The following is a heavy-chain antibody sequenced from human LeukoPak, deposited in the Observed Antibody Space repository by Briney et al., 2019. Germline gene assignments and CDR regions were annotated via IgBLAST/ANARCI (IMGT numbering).Heavy chain of an antibody. D-gene: IGHD3-3*01. CDR3: ARGSVLRQFNY. Sequence: TSEALSLTCIVSGGSISSSSYYWGWIRQPPGKGLKWIGSIYYSGSTYYNPSLKSRVTISVDTSKNQFSLKLSSVTAADTAVYYCARGSVLRQFNYWGQGTLVTVSS. J-gene: IGHJ4*02. CDR1: GGSISSSSYY. V-gene: IGHV4-39*01. CDR2: IYYSGST.